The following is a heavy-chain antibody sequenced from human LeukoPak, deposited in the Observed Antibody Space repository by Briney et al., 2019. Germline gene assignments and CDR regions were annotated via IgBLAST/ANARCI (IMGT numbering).Heavy chain of an antibody. CDR1: GGSIRSSGHN. D-gene: IGHD3-3*01. CDR2: IFYSGNT. CDR3: ARRPKQPGFWSGYVDY. J-gene: IGHJ4*02. V-gene: IGHV4-39*01. Sequence: PSETLSLTCTVSGGSIRSSGHNWDWIRQPPGQGLEYIGSIFYSGNTYYNPSLKSRVTISVDTSKNQFSLKLSSVTDADTAVYYCARRPKQPGFWSGYVDYWGQGTLVTVSS.